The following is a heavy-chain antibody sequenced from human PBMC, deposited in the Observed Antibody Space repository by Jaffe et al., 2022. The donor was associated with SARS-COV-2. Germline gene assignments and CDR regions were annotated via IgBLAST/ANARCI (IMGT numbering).Heavy chain of an antibody. Sequence: QVQLQESGPGLVKPSQTLSLTCTVSGGSISSDSYYWSWIRQPAGKGLEWIGRIYTSGSTNYNPSLKSRVTISVDTSRNQFSLRLSSVTAADTAMYYCATMGSTPIDSWFDPWGQGALVTVSS. CDR1: GGSISSDSYY. D-gene: IGHD3-10*01. J-gene: IGHJ5*02. CDR2: IYTSGST. V-gene: IGHV4-61*02. CDR3: ATMGSTPIDSWFDP.